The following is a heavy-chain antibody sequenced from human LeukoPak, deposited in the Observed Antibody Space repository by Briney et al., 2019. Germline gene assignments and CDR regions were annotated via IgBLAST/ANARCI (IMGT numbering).Heavy chain of an antibody. Sequence: GASVKVSSKASGYTFTSYDINWVRQATGQGLEWMGWMNPNSGNTGYAQKFQGRVTMTRNTSISTAYMELSSLRSEDTAVYYCARGYCSGGSCYSAFQHWGQGTLVTVSS. D-gene: IGHD2-15*01. V-gene: IGHV1-8*01. J-gene: IGHJ1*01. CDR2: MNPNSGNT. CDR1: GYTFTSYD. CDR3: ARGYCSGGSCYSAFQH.